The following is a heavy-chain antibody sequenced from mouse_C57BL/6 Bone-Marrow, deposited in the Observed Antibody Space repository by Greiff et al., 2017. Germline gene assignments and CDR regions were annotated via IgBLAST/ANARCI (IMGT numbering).Heavy chain of an antibody. CDR1: GFTFSSYT. CDR3: SRREFPYYAMDC. V-gene: IGHV5-9*01. J-gene: IGHJ4*01. Sequence: EVQLQESGGGLVKPGGSLKLSCAASGFTFSSYTMSWVRQTPEKRLEWVATISGGGGNTYYPDSVKGRFSISRDNAKSTLYLQLSSLRSEDTALYYCSRREFPYYAMDCWGQGTSVTVSS. CDR2: ISGGGGNT.